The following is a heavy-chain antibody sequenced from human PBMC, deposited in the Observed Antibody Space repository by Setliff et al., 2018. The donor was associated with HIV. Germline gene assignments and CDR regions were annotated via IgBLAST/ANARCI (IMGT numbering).Heavy chain of an antibody. Sequence: PSETLSLTCVVYGGSFGGYYWSWIRQPPGKGLEWIGEINHSGSTYYNPSLKSRVTISVDTSKNLFSLKVNSVTAADTAVYYCARHDITLVRGLVWGQGTTVTVSS. CDR3: ARHDITLVRGLV. V-gene: IGHV4-34*01. CDR1: GGSFGGYY. CDR2: INHSGST. J-gene: IGHJ6*02. D-gene: IGHD3-10*01.